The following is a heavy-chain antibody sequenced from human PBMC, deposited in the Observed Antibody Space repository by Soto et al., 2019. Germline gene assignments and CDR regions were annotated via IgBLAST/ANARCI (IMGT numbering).Heavy chain of an antibody. Sequence: GSVKVYFKASGHPSTHNGISLVRRAPGQGLEWMGWININRGDVNHAPKFQGRVTLTTDTSTTTAYMELRSLRLDDTAVYFCATDDMNRGRFDYWGHGTMVTVSS. J-gene: IGHJ4*01. CDR2: ININRGDV. CDR1: GHPSTHNG. D-gene: IGHD3-10*01. V-gene: IGHV1-18*01. CDR3: ATDDMNRGRFDY.